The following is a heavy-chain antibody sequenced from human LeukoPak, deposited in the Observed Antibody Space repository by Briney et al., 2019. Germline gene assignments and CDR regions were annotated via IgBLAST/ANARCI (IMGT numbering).Heavy chain of an antibody. J-gene: IGHJ4*02. CDR2: IYPRDGST. V-gene: IGHV1-46*01. Sequence: ASVKVSCKASGYSFTNNYIHWVRQAPGQGLEWMGMIYPRDGSTSYAQRFQDRVTATRDTSTSTVHMELSGLRAEDTALYYCARDQEGFDYWGQGTLVTVSS. CDR1: GYSFTNNY. CDR3: ARDQEGFDY.